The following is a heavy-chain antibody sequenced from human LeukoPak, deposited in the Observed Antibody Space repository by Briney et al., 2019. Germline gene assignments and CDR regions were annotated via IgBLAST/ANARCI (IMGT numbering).Heavy chain of an antibody. CDR3: ASHSYASSKFDY. Sequence: PSETLSLTCIVSGGSISSYYWSWIRQPPGRGLEWIGYIYTSGTTNYNPSLKSRLTISVDTSKNQFSLKLSSVTAADTAVYYCASHSYASSKFDYWGQGTLVTVSS. D-gene: IGHD2-21*01. J-gene: IGHJ4*02. CDR2: IYTSGTT. CDR1: GGSISSYY. V-gene: IGHV4-4*09.